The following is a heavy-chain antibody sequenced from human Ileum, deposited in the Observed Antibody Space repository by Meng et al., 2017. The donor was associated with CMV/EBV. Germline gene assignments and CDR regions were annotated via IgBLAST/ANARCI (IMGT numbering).Heavy chain of an antibody. J-gene: IGHJ4*02. Sequence: QVPLQQGDVGLLKPSATLSLTCCVYGGSFSGYHWSWIRQPPGKGLEWIGEINHSGGSNYNPSLKSRVTISLDTSKTQFSLKLNSVTAADTAVYYCATGTSQAWELLHSWGQGILVTVSS. CDR3: ATGTSQAWELLHS. CDR2: INHSGGS. CDR1: GGSFSGYH. D-gene: IGHD1-26*01. V-gene: IGHV4-34*02.